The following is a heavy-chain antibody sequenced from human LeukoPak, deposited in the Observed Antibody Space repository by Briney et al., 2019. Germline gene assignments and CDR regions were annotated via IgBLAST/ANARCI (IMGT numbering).Heavy chain of an antibody. CDR3: ARPRFDSSGYALLDY. V-gene: IGHV3-21*01. CDR1: GFTFSSYS. Sequence: GGSLRLSCAASGFTFSSYSMNWVRQAPGKGLEWVSSISSSSSYIYYADSVKGRFTISRDNAKNSLSLQMNSLRAEDTAVYYSARPRFDSSGYALLDYWGQGTLVTVSS. CDR2: ISSSSSYI. D-gene: IGHD3-22*01. J-gene: IGHJ4*02.